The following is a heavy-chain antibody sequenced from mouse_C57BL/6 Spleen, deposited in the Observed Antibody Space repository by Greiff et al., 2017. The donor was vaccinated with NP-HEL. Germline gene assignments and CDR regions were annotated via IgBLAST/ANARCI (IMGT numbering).Heavy chain of an antibody. Sequence: VKLQESGAELVRPGASVTLSCKASGYTFTDYEMHWVKQTPVHGLEWIGAIDPETGGTAYNQKFKGKAILTADKSSSTAYMELRSLTSEDSAVYYCTRSRSYYAMDYWGQGTSVTVSS. D-gene: IGHD1-1*01. J-gene: IGHJ4*01. CDR1: GYTFTDYE. CDR3: TRSRSYYAMDY. CDR2: IDPETGGT. V-gene: IGHV1-15*01.